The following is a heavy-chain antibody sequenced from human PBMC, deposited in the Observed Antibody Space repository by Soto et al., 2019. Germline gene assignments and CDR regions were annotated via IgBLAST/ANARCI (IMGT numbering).Heavy chain of an antibody. J-gene: IGHJ4*02. D-gene: IGHD1-26*01. V-gene: IGHV4-38-2*01. CDR3: ARTHSGSYYSVFNY. Sequence: SETLSLTCVVSNFSISSGYYWGCIRQSPGKGLEWIASIYRSGTTSYNPSLKSRVTISVDPSKNQFSLMLTAVTAADTAVYYCARTHSGSYYSVFNYWGRGSLVTVYS. CDR1: NFSISSGYY. CDR2: IYRSGTT.